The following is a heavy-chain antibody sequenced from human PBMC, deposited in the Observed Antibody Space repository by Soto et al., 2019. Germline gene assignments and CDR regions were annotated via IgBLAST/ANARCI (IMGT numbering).Heavy chain of an antibody. CDR1: RYTFTSYA. J-gene: IGHJ4*02. Sequence: SVKVSFKASRYTFTSYALHWVRQAPGQRLEWMGWINAGNGNTKYSQKFQGRVTITRDTSASTAYMELSSLRCEDTAVYYCARVPMVRGANFDYWGQGTLVTVSS. CDR3: ARVPMVRGANFDY. CDR2: INAGNGNT. V-gene: IGHV1-3*01. D-gene: IGHD3-10*01.